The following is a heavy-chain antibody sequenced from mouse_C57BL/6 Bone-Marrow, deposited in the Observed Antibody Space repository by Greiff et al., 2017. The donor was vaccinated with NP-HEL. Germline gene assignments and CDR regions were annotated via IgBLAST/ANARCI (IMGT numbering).Heavy chain of an antibody. CDR1: GYTFTSYW. D-gene: IGHD2-5*01. CDR2: IYPGSGST. Sequence: VQLQQPGAELVKPGASVKMSCKASGYTFTSYWITWVKQRPGQGLEWIGDIYPGSGSTNYNEKLKSKATLTVDTSSSTAYMQLSSLTSEDSAVYHCARTYYSNPCAYWGQGTLVTVSA. J-gene: IGHJ3*01. CDR3: ARTYYSNPCAY. V-gene: IGHV1-55*01.